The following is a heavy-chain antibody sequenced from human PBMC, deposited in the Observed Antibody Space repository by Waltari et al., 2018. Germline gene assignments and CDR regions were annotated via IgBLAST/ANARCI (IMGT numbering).Heavy chain of an antibody. Sequence: MQLVESGGGFVKPGGSLRLSCAASGFTFSHAWMTWVRQVPGKGLEWVGRIRSSADGTTAYYAAPVKGRFTISRDDSKDTLYLEMNSLMSEDTAVYYCAAEGGWGVVIVGWLDPWGQGTRFTVSS. V-gene: IGHV3-15*01. CDR1: GFTFSHAW. J-gene: IGHJ5*02. CDR2: IRSSADGTTA. D-gene: IGHD2-21*01. CDR3: AAEGGWGVVIVGWLDP.